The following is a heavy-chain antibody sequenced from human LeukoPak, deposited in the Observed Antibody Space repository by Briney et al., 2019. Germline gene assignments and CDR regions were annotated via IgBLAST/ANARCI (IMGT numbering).Heavy chain of an antibody. D-gene: IGHD3-10*01. V-gene: IGHV1-8*02. CDR1: GGTFSSYA. CDR3: AKVNGGDY. Sequence: ASVKVSCKASGGTFSSYAISWVRQAPGQGLEWMGWMNPNSGNTGYAQKFQGRVTMTRNTSISTAYMELSSLRSEDTAVYYCAKVNGGDYWGQGTLVTVSS. J-gene: IGHJ4*02. CDR2: MNPNSGNT.